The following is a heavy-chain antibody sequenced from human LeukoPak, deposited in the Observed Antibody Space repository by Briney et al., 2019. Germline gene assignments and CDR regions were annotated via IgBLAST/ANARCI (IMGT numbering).Heavy chain of an antibody. CDR3: ARETPIVVVPAATSDKGY. CDR2: IYSGGST. CDR1: GFTVSSNY. V-gene: IGHV3-53*01. D-gene: IGHD2-2*01. Sequence: GGSLRLSCAASGFTVSSNYMSWARQAPGKGLEWVSVIYSGGSTYYADSVKGRFTISRDNAKNSLYLQMNSLRAEDTAVYYCARETPIVVVPAATSDKGYWGQGTLVTVSS. J-gene: IGHJ4*02.